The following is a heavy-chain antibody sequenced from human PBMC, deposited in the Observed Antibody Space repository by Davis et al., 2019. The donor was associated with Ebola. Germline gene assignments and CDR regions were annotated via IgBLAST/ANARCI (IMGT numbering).Heavy chain of an antibody. Sequence: SVTVSCKASGGTFSSYAISWVRQAPGQGLEWMGGIIPIFGTANYAQKFQGRVTITADESTSTAYMELSSLRSEDTAVYYCARDIPLEGSNAFDIWGQGTMVTVSS. V-gene: IGHV1-69*13. D-gene: IGHD2-2*01. CDR2: IIPIFGTA. CDR3: ARDIPLEGSNAFDI. J-gene: IGHJ3*02. CDR1: GGTFSSYA.